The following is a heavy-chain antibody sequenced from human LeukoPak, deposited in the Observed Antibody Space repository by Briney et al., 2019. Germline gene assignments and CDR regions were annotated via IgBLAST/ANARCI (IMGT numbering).Heavy chain of an antibody. D-gene: IGHD3-10*02. CDR3: AELGTTMIGGV. V-gene: IGHV3-30*18. CDR1: GFTFSSYG. Sequence: RSGGSLRLSCAASGFTFSSYGMHWVRQAPGKGLEWVAVISYDGSNKFYADSVKGRFTISRDNSKNTLYLQMNSLRAEDTAVYYCAELGTTMIGGVWGKGTTVTISS. CDR2: ISYDGSNK. J-gene: IGHJ6*04.